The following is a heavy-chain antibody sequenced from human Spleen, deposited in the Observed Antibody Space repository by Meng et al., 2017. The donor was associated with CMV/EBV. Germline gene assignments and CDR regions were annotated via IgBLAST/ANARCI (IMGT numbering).Heavy chain of an antibody. CDR1: GYTFTDYF. Sequence: ASVKVSCKASGYTFTDYFMHWVRLAPGQGLEWMGWINPNSGGTNYAQKFQGRVTMTRDTSISTAYMELSRLRSDDTAVYYCARGRFLEWLFHFDYWGQGTLVTVSS. CDR2: INPNSGGT. CDR3: ARGRFLEWLFHFDY. D-gene: IGHD3-3*01. J-gene: IGHJ4*02. V-gene: IGHV1-2*02.